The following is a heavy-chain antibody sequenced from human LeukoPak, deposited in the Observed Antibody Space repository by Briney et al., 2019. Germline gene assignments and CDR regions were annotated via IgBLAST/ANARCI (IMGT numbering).Heavy chain of an antibody. CDR3: ARDRGFGSYFDY. CDR2: IYYSGST. Sequence: SETLSLTCTVSVGPFSSYYWSWIRRPPGRGLEGLGYIYYSGSTNYNPSLKSRVTISVDTSKNQFSLKLSSVTAADTAVYYCARDRGFGSYFDYWGQGTLVTVSS. J-gene: IGHJ4*02. V-gene: IGHV4-59*13. CDR1: VGPFSSYY. D-gene: IGHD3-10*01.